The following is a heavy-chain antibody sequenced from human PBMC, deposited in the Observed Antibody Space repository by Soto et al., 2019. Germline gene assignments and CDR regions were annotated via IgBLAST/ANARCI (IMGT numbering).Heavy chain of an antibody. CDR2: ISGSGGST. CDR3: AKDGYCSSTSCYSQYYFDY. D-gene: IGHD2-2*03. J-gene: IGHJ4*02. CDR1: GFTFSSYA. V-gene: IGHV3-23*01. Sequence: EVQLLESGGGLVQPGGSLRLSCAASGFTFSSYAMSWVRQAPGKGLEWVSAISGSGGSTYYADSVKGRFTISRDNSKNTLYLQMNSLRAEDTAVYYCAKDGYCSSTSCYSQYYFDYWGQGTLVTVSS.